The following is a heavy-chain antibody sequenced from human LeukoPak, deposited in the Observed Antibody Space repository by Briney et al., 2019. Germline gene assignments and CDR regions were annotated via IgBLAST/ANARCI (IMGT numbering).Heavy chain of an antibody. CDR3: TTLMVRGLGPY. CDR2: IWYDGTNK. J-gene: IGHJ4*02. V-gene: IGHV3-33*01. CDR1: GFSFSNYG. Sequence: GGSLRLSCAASGFSFSNYGMHWVRQAPGKGLEWVAVIWYDGTNKYYADSVKGRFTISRDNSKNTLYLQMNGLRAEDTAVYYCTTLMVRGLGPYWGQGTQVTVSS. D-gene: IGHD3-10*01.